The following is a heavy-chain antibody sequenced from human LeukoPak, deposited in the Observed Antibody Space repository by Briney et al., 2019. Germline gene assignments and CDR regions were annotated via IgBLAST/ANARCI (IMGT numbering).Heavy chain of an antibody. CDR1: GGSISSYY. D-gene: IGHD7-27*01. Sequence: SETLSLTCTVSGGSISSYYWSWIRQPPGKGLEWIGYIYYSGSTNYNPSLKSRVTISVDTSKNQFSLKLSSVTAADTAVYYCARSYWGWDDYWGQGTLVTVSS. V-gene: IGHV4-59*12. CDR3: ARSYWGWDDY. CDR2: IYYSGST. J-gene: IGHJ4*02.